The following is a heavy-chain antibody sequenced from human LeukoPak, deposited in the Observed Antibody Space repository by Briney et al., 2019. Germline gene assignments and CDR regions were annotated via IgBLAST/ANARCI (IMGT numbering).Heavy chain of an antibody. D-gene: IGHD6-6*01. CDR3: ARDSICDY. Sequence: PGGSLRLSCAASGFTFSSYGMHWVRQAPGKGLEWVAFIGYDGSNKYYADSVKGRFTISRDNSKNTLYLQMNSLRAEDTAVYYCARDSICDYWGQGTLVTVSS. CDR1: GFTFSSYG. J-gene: IGHJ4*02. CDR2: IGYDGSNK. V-gene: IGHV3-30*02.